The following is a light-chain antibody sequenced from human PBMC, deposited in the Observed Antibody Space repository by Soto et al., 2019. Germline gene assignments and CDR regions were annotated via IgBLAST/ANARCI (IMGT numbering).Light chain of an antibody. CDR2: EVS. CDR3: NSHTSGDFRV. CDR1: SSDVGRYNH. Sequence: QSVLTQPASVSGSPGQSITISCTGTSSDVGRYNHVSWYQHHPGKAPKLLISEVSKRSSGVSNRFSGSKSDYTASLTISGLQAEDEADYYCNSHTSGDFRVFGTGTKLTVL. V-gene: IGLV2-14*01. J-gene: IGLJ1*01.